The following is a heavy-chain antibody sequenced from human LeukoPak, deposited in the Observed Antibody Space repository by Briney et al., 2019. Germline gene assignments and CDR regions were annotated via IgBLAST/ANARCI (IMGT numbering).Heavy chain of an antibody. J-gene: IGHJ3*02. V-gene: IGHV3-23*01. D-gene: IGHD3-9*01. CDR3: AKGPNYDILTGWRKTYNAFDI. Sequence: GGSLRLSCAASGFTFSYYGMSWVRQAPGKGLEWVSGISGSGGSTYYADSVKGRFTISRGNSKNTLYVQMNSLRAEDTAVYYCAKGPNYDILTGWRKTYNAFDIWGQGTMVTVSS. CDR1: GFTFSYYG. CDR2: ISGSGGST.